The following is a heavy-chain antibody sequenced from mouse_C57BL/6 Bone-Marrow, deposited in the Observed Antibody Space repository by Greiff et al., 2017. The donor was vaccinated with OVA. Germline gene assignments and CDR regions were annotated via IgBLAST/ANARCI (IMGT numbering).Heavy chain of an antibody. CDR1: GFTFSSYA. Sequence: EVQVVESGGGLVKPGGSLKLSCAASGFTFSSYAMSWVRQTPEKRLEWVATISDGGSYTYYPDNVKGRFTISRDNAKNNLYLQMSHLKSEDTAMYYCARETVVSYWYFDVWGTGTTVTVSS. J-gene: IGHJ1*03. CDR2: ISDGGSYT. CDR3: ARETVVSYWYFDV. V-gene: IGHV5-4*01. D-gene: IGHD1-1*01.